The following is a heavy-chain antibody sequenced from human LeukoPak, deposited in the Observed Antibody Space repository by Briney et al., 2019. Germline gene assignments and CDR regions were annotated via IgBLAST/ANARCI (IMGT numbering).Heavy chain of an antibody. CDR3: ARYCTNPTCILRGFDY. V-gene: IGHV4-38-2*01. CDR2: IYHTGSA. D-gene: IGHD2-8*01. Sequence: SETLSLTCSVSGYSFTSGHYWGWIRQPPGKGLEWIANIYHTGSAHYNPSLKSRVTISVDTSKNQFSLKLSSVTAADTAVYYCARYCTNPTCILRGFDYWGQGTLVTVSS. CDR1: GYSFTSGHY. J-gene: IGHJ4*02.